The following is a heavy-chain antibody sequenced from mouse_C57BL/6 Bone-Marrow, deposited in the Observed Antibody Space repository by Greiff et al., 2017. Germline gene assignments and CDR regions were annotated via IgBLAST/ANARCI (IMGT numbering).Heavy chain of an antibody. J-gene: IGHJ1*03. CDR2: IWSGGST. D-gene: IGHD1-1*01. Sequence: QVQLKESGPGLVQPSQSLSITCTASGFSLTSYGVHWVRQPPGKGLEWLGVIWSGGSTDYNAAFISRLSISKDNSKSQVFFKMNSLQADDTAIYYCAKKGGSSWYFDVWGTGTTVTVSS. CDR3: AKKGGSSWYFDV. V-gene: IGHV2-4*01. CDR1: GFSLTSYG.